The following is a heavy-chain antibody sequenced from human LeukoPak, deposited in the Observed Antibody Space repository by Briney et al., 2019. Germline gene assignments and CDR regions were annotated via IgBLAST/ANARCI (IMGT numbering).Heavy chain of an antibody. CDR1: GFTFSSYG. V-gene: IGHV3-30*18. CDR2: ISYDGSNK. J-gene: IGHJ4*02. CDR3: AKDIVVVPAAKSAPGDY. D-gene: IGHD2-2*01. Sequence: PGGSPRLSCAASGFTFSSYGMHWVRQAPGKGLEWVAVISYDGSNKYYADSVKGRFTISRDNSKNTLYLQMNSLRAEDTAVYYCAKDIVVVPAAKSAPGDYWGQGTLVTVSS.